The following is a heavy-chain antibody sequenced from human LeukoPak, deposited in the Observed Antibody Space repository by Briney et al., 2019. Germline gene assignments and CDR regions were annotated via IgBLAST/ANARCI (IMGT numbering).Heavy chain of an antibody. V-gene: IGHV4-4*07. CDR1: GGSIRSYY. D-gene: IGHD6-19*01. CDR2: IYVSGIT. J-gene: IGHJ4*02. Sequence: PSQTLSLTRSVSGGSIRSYYCSWIRQPAGEGLEWIGRIYVSGITHYNPSLKNRVTMSEDTSKNQFSLNLRSVTAADTAVYYCARGAPNSGWFDFWGQGALVTVSS. CDR3: ARGAPNSGWFDF.